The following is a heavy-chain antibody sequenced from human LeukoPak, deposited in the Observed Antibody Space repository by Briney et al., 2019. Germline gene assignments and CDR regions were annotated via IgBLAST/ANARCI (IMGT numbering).Heavy chain of an antibody. CDR1: GFTFNNYA. V-gene: IGHV3-23*01. Sequence: GGSLRLSCAASGFTFNNYAMTWVRQAPGKGLEWVSAITGSGAYTNYADSVKGRFTISRDNAQNSLYLQMNSLRVEDTAIYYCARDPYNGAYSEGYYYYYMDVWGKGTTVTVSS. J-gene: IGHJ6*03. D-gene: IGHD1-1*01. CDR2: ITGSGAYT. CDR3: ARDPYNGAYSEGYYYYYMDV.